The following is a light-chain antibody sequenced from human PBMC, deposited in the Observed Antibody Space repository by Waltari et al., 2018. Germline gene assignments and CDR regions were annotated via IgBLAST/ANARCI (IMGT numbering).Light chain of an antibody. CDR3: ASYTNTNTII. V-gene: IGLV2-14*03. Sequence: YQQHPGEAPGRIIFVVTSWPSGVSHRFSGSKSGSAASLTISGLQAEDEADYYCASYTNTNTIIFGEGTKVADL. CDR2: VVT. J-gene: IGLJ2*01.